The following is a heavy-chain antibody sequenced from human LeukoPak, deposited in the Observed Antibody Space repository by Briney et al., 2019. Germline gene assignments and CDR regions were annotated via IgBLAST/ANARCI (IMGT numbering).Heavy chain of an antibody. D-gene: IGHD3-22*01. V-gene: IGHV3-30-3*01. Sequence: GGSLRLSCAASGFTFSSYAMHWVRQAPGKGLEWVAVISYDGSNKYYADSVKGRFTISRDNSKNTLYLQMNSLRAEDTAVYYCARVASWDMIVVVLFDYWGQGTLVTASS. CDR1: GFTFSSYA. CDR3: ARVASWDMIVVVLFDY. CDR2: ISYDGSNK. J-gene: IGHJ4*02.